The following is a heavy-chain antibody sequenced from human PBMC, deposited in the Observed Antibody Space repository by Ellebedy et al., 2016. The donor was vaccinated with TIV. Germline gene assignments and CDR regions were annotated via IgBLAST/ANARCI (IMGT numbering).Heavy chain of an antibody. V-gene: IGHV3-30*02. CDR3: AKGGFNFHGSGTYIDH. D-gene: IGHD3-10*01. CDR2: IRYDGTNE. Sequence: PGGSLRLSCAASGFTFSTYDMHWVRQAPGKGLEWVALIRYDGTNEYYADSVKGRFTISRDSSKSTMSLQMNSLRIEDTAVYYCAKGGFNFHGSGTYIDHWGQGTLVTVSS. J-gene: IGHJ4*02. CDR1: GFTFSTYD.